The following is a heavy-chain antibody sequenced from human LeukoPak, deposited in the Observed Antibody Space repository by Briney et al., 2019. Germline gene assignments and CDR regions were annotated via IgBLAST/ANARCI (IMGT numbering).Heavy chain of an antibody. Sequence: PGGSLRLSCAASGFTVSSNYMSWVRQTPGKGLEWVSVIYSGGSTYYADSVKGRFTISRDNSKNTLYLQMNSLRAEDTAVYYCARVSSYGSRYYYCGMDVWGKGTTVTVSS. V-gene: IGHV3-53*01. CDR2: IYSGGST. J-gene: IGHJ6*04. D-gene: IGHD5-18*01. CDR1: GFTVSSNY. CDR3: ARVSSYGSRYYYCGMDV.